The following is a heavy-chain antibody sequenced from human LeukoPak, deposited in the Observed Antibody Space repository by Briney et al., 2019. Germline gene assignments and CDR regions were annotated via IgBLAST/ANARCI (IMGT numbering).Heavy chain of an antibody. J-gene: IGHJ4*02. V-gene: IGHV3-48*03. CDR3: ASRGDDILTGYYRIR. CDR2: ISSSGSSI. Sequence: GGSLRLSCAASGFTFSSYEMNWVRQAPGKGLEWVSYISSSGSSIYYADSVKGRFTISRDNAKNSLYLQMNSLRAEETAVYYCASRGDDILTGYYRIRWGQGTLVIVSS. CDR1: GFTFSSYE. D-gene: IGHD3-9*01.